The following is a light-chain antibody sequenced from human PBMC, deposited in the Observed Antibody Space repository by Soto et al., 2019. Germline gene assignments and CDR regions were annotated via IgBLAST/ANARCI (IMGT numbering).Light chain of an antibody. Sequence: EIVMTQSPATLSLSPGERATLSCRASQTVNRNYLGWYQQKPGQAPRLLISDASYRATGIPARFSGSGSGTDFTLTISSLEPEDFALYYCQQRSNWPITFGQGTRRRL. J-gene: IGKJ5*01. CDR2: DAS. CDR3: QQRSNWPIT. V-gene: IGKV3D-20*02. CDR1: QTVNRNY.